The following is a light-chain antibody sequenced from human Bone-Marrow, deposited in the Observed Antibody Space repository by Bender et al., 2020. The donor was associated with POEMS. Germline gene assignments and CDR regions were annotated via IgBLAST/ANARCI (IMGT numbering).Light chain of an antibody. Sequence: QSVLTQPPSVSGAPGQRVTISCTGSSSNIGAGYDVHWYQQLPGTAPKLLIYGNSDRPSGVPDRFSGSKSGTSASLAISDIQSEDEGDYYCSSWDDSLSGWVFGGGTKLTVL. J-gene: IGLJ3*02. V-gene: IGLV1-40*01. CDR2: GNS. CDR1: SSNIGAGYD. CDR3: SSWDDSLSGWV.